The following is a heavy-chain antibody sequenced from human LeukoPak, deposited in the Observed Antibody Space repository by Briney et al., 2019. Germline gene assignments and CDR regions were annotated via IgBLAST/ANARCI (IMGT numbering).Heavy chain of an antibody. J-gene: IGHJ6*03. CDR2: IYTSEST. Sequence: SETLSLTCTVSGGSISSYYWSWIRQPAGKGLEWIGRIYTSESTNYNPSLKSRVTMSVDTSKNQFSLKLSSVTAADTAVYYCARARTYDSSGYYYGYYYYMDVWGKGTTVTVSS. CDR3: ARARTYDSSGYYYGYYYYMDV. CDR1: GGSISSYY. V-gene: IGHV4-4*07. D-gene: IGHD3-22*01.